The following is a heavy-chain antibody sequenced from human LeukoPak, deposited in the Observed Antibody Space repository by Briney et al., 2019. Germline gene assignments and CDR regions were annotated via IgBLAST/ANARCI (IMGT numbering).Heavy chain of an antibody. CDR1: GYTFTSYY. J-gene: IGHJ6*03. Sequence: VASVKVSCKASGYTFTSYYMHWVRQAPGQGLEWMGIINPSGGSTSYAQKFQGRVTMTRDMSTSTLYMELSSLRSEDTAVYYCARESRGSSYSTSNMDVWGKGTTVTVSS. D-gene: IGHD6-6*01. CDR3: ARESRGSSYSTSNMDV. V-gene: IGHV1-46*01. CDR2: INPSGGST.